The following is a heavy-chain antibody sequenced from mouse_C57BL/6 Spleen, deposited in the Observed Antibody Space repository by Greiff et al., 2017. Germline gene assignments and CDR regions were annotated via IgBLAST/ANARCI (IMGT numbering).Heavy chain of an antibody. Sequence: QVQLQQSGAELARPGASVQLSCKASGYTFTSSGISWVKQRTGQGLEWIGEIYPRSGNTYYNEKFKGKATLTADKSSSTAYMELRSLTSEDSAVYFCARERDGYYGDFDYWGQGTTLTVSS. V-gene: IGHV1-81*01. D-gene: IGHD2-3*01. J-gene: IGHJ2*01. CDR3: ARERDGYYGDFDY. CDR2: IYPRSGNT. CDR1: GYTFTSSG.